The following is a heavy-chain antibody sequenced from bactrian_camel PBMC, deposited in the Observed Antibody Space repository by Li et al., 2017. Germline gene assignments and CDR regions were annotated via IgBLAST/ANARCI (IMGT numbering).Heavy chain of an antibody. CDR1: GYGLGRYS. D-gene: IGHD1*01. CDR3: AADLVTDEPSLVEREYYY. Sequence: VQLVESGGGTVQAGGSLRLSCRTSGYGLGRYSEGWFRQALGKEREGVAAIAGDGKTDYADSVKGRATISRDGAKNIITLQMHSLKPEDTATYYCAADLVTDEPSLVEREYYYWGQGTQVTVS. J-gene: IGHJ4*01. CDR2: IAGDGKT. V-gene: IGHV3S53*01.